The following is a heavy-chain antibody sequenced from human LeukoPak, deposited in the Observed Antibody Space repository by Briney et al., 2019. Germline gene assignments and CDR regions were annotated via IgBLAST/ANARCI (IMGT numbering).Heavy chain of an antibody. CDR3: ARIRMITFGGVIDY. V-gene: IGHV4-30-4*08. D-gene: IGHD3-16*01. CDR1: GGSISSGDYY. J-gene: IGHJ4*02. Sequence: SETLSLTCTVSGGSISSGDYYWSWIRQPPGKGLEWIGYIYYSGSTYYNPSLKSRVTISLDTSKNQFSLKLSSVTAADTAVYYXARIRMITFGGVIDYWGQG. CDR2: IYYSGST.